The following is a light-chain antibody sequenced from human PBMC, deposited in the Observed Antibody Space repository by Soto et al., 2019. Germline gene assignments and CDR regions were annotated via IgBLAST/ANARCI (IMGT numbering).Light chain of an antibody. J-gene: IGLJ1*01. CDR3: CSYANSGSFV. Sequence: QSVLTQPASVSGSPGQSITISCTGTNSDIGSRNLVSWYQQHPGIAPKLIIYEGSRWPSGISHRFSGSRSGNTASLTISGLRAEDEADYYCCSYANSGSFVFGTGTKVHVV. CDR1: NSDIGSRNL. V-gene: IGLV2-23*01. CDR2: EGS.